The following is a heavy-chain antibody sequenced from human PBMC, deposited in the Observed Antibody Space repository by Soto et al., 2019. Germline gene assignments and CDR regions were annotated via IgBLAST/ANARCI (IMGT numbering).Heavy chain of an antibody. Sequence: QVQVVQSGAEVKKPESSVKVSCKPSGGTFNTYTVNWVRLAPGPGLEGLGRFIPILDMANYAQAFQDRVTITADRSTFTAYMELNSLTSDDTAVYYCAITYCRDNSCPRDFDFWGPGTRVTVSS. D-gene: IGHD2-21*01. J-gene: IGHJ4*02. V-gene: IGHV1-69*02. CDR2: FIPILDMA. CDR1: GGTFNTYT. CDR3: AITYCRDNSCPRDFDF.